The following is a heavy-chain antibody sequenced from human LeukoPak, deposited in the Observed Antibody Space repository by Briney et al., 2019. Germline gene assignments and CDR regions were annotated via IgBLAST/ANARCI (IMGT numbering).Heavy chain of an antibody. J-gene: IGHJ6*02. CDR1: GYTFTSYD. V-gene: IGHV1-8*01. CDR3: ARARNVLLWFGELLKFRRRFYYGMVV. CDR2: MNPNSGNT. D-gene: IGHD3-10*01. Sequence: ASVKVSCKASGYTFTSYDINWVRQAIGQGLEWMGWMNPNSGNTGYAQKFQGRVTMIRNTSISTAYMELSSLRSEDTAVYYCARARNVLLWFGELLKFRRRFYYGMVVWGQGTTVTVSS.